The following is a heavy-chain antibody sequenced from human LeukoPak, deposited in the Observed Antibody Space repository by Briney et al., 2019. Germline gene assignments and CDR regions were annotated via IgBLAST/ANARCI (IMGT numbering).Heavy chain of an antibody. J-gene: IGHJ4*02. D-gene: IGHD5-18*01. Sequence: PGGSLRLSCAASGFTFRNYGMHWVRQAPAKGLEWVAFMHYDGSNKYYADSVKGRFSISRDNSKNTLYLQMNSLRAEDAAVYYCAKDTSYGYIHWGQGTLVTVSS. CDR1: GFTFRNYG. V-gene: IGHV3-30*02. CDR2: MHYDGSNK. CDR3: AKDTSYGYIH.